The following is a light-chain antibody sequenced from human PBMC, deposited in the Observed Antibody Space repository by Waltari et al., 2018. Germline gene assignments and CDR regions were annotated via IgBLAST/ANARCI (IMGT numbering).Light chain of an antibody. CDR3: CSYAGSLVV. V-gene: IGLV2-11*01. CDR1: SSDVGGYNY. CDR2: DVS. Sequence: QSALTQPRSVSGSPGQSVTISCTGTSSDVGGYNYVSWYQQHPGKAPKLMIYDVSKRPSGVPYRFSGSKSGNTASLTISGLQAEDEADYYCCSYAGSLVVFGGGTKLTVL. J-gene: IGLJ2*01.